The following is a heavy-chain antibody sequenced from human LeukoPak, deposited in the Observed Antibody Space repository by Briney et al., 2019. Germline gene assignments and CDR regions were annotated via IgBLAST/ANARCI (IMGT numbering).Heavy chain of an antibody. V-gene: IGHV4-59*08. Sequence: SETLSLTCTVSGGSISSYYWSWIRQPPGKGLEWIGYIYYSGCTNYNPSLKSRVTISVDTSKNQFSLKLSSVTAADTAVYYCASHETGSFDYWGQGTLVTVSS. CDR3: ASHETGSFDY. D-gene: IGHD1-1*01. J-gene: IGHJ4*02. CDR2: IYYSGCT. CDR1: GGSISSYY.